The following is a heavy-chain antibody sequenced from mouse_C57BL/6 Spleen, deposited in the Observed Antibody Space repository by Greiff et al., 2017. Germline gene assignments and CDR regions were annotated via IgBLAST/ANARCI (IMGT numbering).Heavy chain of an antibody. V-gene: IGHV1-42*01. J-gene: IGHJ3*01. CDR1: GYSFTGYY. Sequence: VQLKESGPELVKPGASVKISCKASGYSFTGYYMNWVKQSPEKSLEWIGEINPSTGGTTYNQKFKAKATLTVDKSSSTAYMQLKSLTSEDSAVYYCAIDYYGSSPFAYWGQGTLVTVSA. CDR2: INPSTGGT. D-gene: IGHD1-1*01. CDR3: AIDYYGSSPFAY.